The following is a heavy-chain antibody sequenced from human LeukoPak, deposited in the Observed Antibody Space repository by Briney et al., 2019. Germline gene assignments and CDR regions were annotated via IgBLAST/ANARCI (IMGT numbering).Heavy chain of an antibody. CDR1: GFTFSSYE. CDR2: ISSSGSTI. CDR3: ARVRYYDSSGYYLGRAFDI. D-gene: IGHD3-22*01. V-gene: IGHV3-48*03. Sequence: PGGSLRLSXAASGFTFSSYEMNWVRQAPGKGLEWVSYISSSGSTIYYADSVKGRFTISRDNAKNSLYLQMNSLRAEDTAVYYCARVRYYDSSGYYLGRAFDIWGQGTMVTVSS. J-gene: IGHJ3*02.